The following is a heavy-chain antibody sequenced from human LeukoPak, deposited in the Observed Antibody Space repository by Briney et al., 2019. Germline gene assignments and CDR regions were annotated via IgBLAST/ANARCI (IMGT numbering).Heavy chain of an antibody. CDR2: INPTSGGT. Sequence: GASVKVSCKASGYTFTGYYMHWVRQAPAQGLEWMGWINPTSGGTNYAPKFQGRGTMTRETSISTAYMELRSMRSDDTDVYYWARDGGGVGYGSGRGGVDYWGQGTLVTVSS. J-gene: IGHJ4*02. D-gene: IGHD3-10*01. V-gene: IGHV1-2*02. CDR1: GYTFTGYY. CDR3: ARDGGGVGYGSGRGGVDY.